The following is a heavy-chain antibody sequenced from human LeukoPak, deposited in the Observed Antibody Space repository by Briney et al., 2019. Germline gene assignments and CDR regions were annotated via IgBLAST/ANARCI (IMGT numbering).Heavy chain of an antibody. V-gene: IGHV1-18*04. CDR2: ISAYNGNT. J-gene: IGHJ3*02. Sequence: ASVKVSCKASGYTFTGYYMHWVRQAPGQGLEWMGWISAYNGNTNYAQKLQGRVAMTTDTSTSTAYMELRSLRSDDTAVYYCARGRPDHAFDIWGQGTMVTVSS. CDR1: GYTFTGYY. CDR3: ARGRPDHAFDI.